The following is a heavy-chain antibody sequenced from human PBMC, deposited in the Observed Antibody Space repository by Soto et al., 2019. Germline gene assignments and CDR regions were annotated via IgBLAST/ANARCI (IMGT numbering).Heavy chain of an antibody. Sequence: PGGSLRLSCAASGFTFRTFTMNWVRQAPGKGLEWVSGIIGGDGDKFYSDSVKGRFTISRDNSKDMLFLQMSSLRAEDTAVYYCAKHLGRFVSWGQGTLVIVSS. CDR1: GFTFRTFT. D-gene: IGHD3-16*01. V-gene: IGHV3-23*01. CDR2: IIGGDGDK. J-gene: IGHJ5*02. CDR3: AKHLGRFVS.